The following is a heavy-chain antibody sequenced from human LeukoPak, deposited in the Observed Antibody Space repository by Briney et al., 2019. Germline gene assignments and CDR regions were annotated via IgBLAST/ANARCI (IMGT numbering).Heavy chain of an antibody. Sequence: PSETLSLTCTVSGDSISRNDYYWGWIRRPPGKGLAWIGSVYYSGTTYYNPSLKSRVTISVDTSKNLFSLKLRSVTAADTAVYYCARHVGGHNYDNNSPLAHFDNWGQGTLVTISS. J-gene: IGHJ4*02. CDR2: VYYSGTT. CDR3: ARHVGGHNYDNNSPLAHFDN. D-gene: IGHD3-16*01. CDR1: GDSISRNDYY. V-gene: IGHV4-39*01.